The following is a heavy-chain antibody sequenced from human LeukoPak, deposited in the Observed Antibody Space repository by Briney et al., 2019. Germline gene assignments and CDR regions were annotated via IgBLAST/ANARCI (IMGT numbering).Heavy chain of an antibody. CDR2: IYSGGST. J-gene: IGHJ4*02. CDR1: GFTVSSNY. V-gene: IGHV3-53*04. CDR3: ARVAVAGTRDY. D-gene: IGHD6-19*01. Sequence: GGSLRLSCAASGFTVSSNYMSWVRQAPGKGLEWVSVIYSGGSTYYADSVKGRFTISRHNSKNTLYLQMNSLRDEDPTVYYCARVAVAGTRDYWGQGTLVTVSS.